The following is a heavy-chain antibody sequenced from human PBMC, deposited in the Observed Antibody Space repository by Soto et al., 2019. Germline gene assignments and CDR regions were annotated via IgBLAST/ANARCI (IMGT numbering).Heavy chain of an antibody. CDR2: ISYDGSNK. V-gene: IGHV3-30*18. CDR1: GFTFSSYG. Sequence: QVQLVESGGGVVQPGRSLRLSCAASGFTFSSYGMHWVRQAPGKGLEWVAVISYDGSNKYYADSVKGRFTISRDNAKNTLDLQMNSLRAEDTAVYYCAKEHGGQGGGDYWGQGTLVTVSS. D-gene: IGHD3-16*01. J-gene: IGHJ4*02. CDR3: AKEHGGQGGGDY.